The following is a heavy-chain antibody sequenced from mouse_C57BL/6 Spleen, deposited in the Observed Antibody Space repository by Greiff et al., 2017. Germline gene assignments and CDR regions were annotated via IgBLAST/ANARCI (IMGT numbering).Heavy chain of an antibody. J-gene: IGHJ2*01. D-gene: IGHD1-1*01. Sequence: VQLQQSGPELVKPGASVKISCKASGYAFSSSWMNWVKQRPGKGLEWIGRIYPGDGDTNYNGKFKGKATLTADKSSSTAYMQLRSLTSEDSAVYFCARGITTVVATGGFDYWGQGTTLTVSS. CDR2: IYPGDGDT. CDR1: GYAFSSSW. V-gene: IGHV1-82*01. CDR3: ARGITTVVATGGFDY.